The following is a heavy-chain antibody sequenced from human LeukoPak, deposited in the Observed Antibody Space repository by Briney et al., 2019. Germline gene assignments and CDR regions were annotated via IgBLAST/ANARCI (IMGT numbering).Heavy chain of an antibody. CDR2: ISGSGGST. D-gene: IGHD6-13*01. Sequence: GGSLRLSCSASGFTFSSYAMSWVRQAPGKGLEWVSAISGSGGSTYYADSVKGRFTISRDNSKNTLYLQMNSLRAEDTAVYYCAKDRGHVSSSWPNWGQGTLVTVSS. J-gene: IGHJ4*02. CDR1: GFTFSSYA. CDR3: AKDRGHVSSSWPN. V-gene: IGHV3-23*01.